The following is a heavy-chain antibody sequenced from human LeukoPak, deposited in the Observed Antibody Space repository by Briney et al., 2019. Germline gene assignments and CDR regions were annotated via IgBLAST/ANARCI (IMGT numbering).Heavy chain of an antibody. J-gene: IGHJ3*02. CDR2: INHSGST. D-gene: IGHD6-19*01. V-gene: IGHV4-34*01. CDR1: GGSFSGYY. Sequence: SETLSLTCAVYGGSFSGYYWSWIRQPPGKGLEWIGEINHSGSTNYNPSLKSRVTISVDTSKNQFSLELSSVTAADTAVYYCASSRGTAVADAFDIWGQGTMVTVSS. CDR3: ASSRGTAVADAFDI.